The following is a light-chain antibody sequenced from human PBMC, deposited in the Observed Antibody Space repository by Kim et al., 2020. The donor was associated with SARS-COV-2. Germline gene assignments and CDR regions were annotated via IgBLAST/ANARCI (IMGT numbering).Light chain of an antibody. CDR3: ATRDDSLNGPV. Sequence: QSVLTQPPSASGTPGQRVTISCSGSPSDIGSNYVYWYQQLPGTAPKLLIYRNNQRPSGVPDRFSVSKSGTSASLAISGLRSDDEADYYCATRDDSLNGPVFGGGPQLTVL. CDR1: PSDIGSNY. J-gene: IGLJ3*02. V-gene: IGLV1-47*01. CDR2: RNN.